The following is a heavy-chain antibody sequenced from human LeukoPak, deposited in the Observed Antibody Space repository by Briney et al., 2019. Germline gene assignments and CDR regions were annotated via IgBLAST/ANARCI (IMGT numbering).Heavy chain of an antibody. V-gene: IGHV1-18*01. J-gene: IGHJ5*02. D-gene: IGHD3-3*01. CDR2: ISAYNGNT. CDR3: ARGFDYDFWSGYSNWFDP. CDR1: GGTFSSHS. Sequence: ASVKVSCKAFGGTFSSHSISWVRQAPGQGLEWMGWISAYNGNTNYAQKLQGRVTMTTDTSTSTAYMELRSLRSDDTAVYYCARGFDYDFWSGYSNWFDPWGQGTLVTVSS.